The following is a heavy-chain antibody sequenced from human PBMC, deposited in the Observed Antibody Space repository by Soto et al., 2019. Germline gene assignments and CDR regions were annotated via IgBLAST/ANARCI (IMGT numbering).Heavy chain of an antibody. CDR3: ARAPRMAPFDI. Sequence: GGSLRLSCAASGFIFSPYGIHWVRQAPGKGLEWVALIRNDGSDKYYAESVTGRFTISRDNSKNTVYLQMNSLRAEDTALYFCARAPRMAPFDIWGQGTMVTLSS. J-gene: IGHJ3*02. CDR2: IRNDGSDK. V-gene: IGHV3-33*01. CDR1: GFIFSPYG.